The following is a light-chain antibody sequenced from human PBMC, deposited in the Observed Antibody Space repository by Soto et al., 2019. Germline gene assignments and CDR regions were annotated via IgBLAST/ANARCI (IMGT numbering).Light chain of an antibody. CDR3: QQYDTAPLT. Sequence: EIVLTQSPATLSLSPGERATLACGASQSLSNRKLGWYQQKPGLAPRLLIYDASSRATDIPDRFSGSGSGTDFTLTISRLEPEDFAVYYCQQYDTAPLTFGGGTKVEIK. V-gene: IGKV3D-20*01. CDR1: QSLSNRK. CDR2: DAS. J-gene: IGKJ4*01.